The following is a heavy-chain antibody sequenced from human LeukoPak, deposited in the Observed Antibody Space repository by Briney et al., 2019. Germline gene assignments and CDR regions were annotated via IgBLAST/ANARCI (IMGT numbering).Heavy chain of an antibody. V-gene: IGHV1-24*01. CDR2: FDPEDGET. CDR3: ATTIFGVVIPFDY. D-gene: IGHD3-3*01. CDR1: GYTLTELS. Sequence: ASVKVSCKVSGYTLTELSMHWVRQAPGKGLEWMGGFDPEDGETIYAQKFQGRVTMTEDTSTDTAYMELSSLRSEDTAMYYCATTIFGVVIPFDYWGQGTLVTVSS. J-gene: IGHJ4*02.